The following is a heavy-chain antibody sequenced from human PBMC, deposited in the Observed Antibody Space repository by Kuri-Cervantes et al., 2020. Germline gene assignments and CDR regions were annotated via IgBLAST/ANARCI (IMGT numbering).Heavy chain of an antibody. CDR2: ISSSSSYI. CDR3: ARIWSTVGYYYYYMDV. D-gene: IGHD1-26*01. Sequence: GGSLRLSCAASGFSFSSNWMHWVRQAPGKGLEWVSSISSSSSYIYYADSVKGRFTISRDNAKNSLYLQMNSLRAEDTAVYYCARIWSTVGYYYYYMDVWGKGTTVTVSS. CDR1: GFSFSSNW. V-gene: IGHV3-21*01. J-gene: IGHJ6*03.